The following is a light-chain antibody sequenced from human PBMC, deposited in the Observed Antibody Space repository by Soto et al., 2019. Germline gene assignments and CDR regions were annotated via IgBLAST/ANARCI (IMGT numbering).Light chain of an antibody. CDR2: GNS. CDR1: SSNIGAGYD. J-gene: IGLJ2*01. V-gene: IGLV1-40*01. Sequence: QLVLTQPPSVSGAPGQRVTISCNGSSSNIGAGYDVHWYQQLPGTAPKLLIYGNSNRPSGVPDRFSGSKSGTSASLAITGLQAEDEADYYCQSYDSSVSKVVFGGGTKLTVL. CDR3: QSYDSSVSKVV.